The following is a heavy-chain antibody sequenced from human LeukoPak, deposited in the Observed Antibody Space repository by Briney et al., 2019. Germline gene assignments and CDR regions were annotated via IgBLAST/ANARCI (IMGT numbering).Heavy chain of an antibody. Sequence: PSETLSLTCTVSGGSISSSSYYWGWIRQPPGKGLEWIGSIYYSGSTYYNPSLKSRVTISVDTSKNQFSLKLSSVTAADTAVYYCARGECSYGPWYFDYWGQGTLVTVSS. J-gene: IGHJ4*02. D-gene: IGHD5-18*01. CDR3: ARGECSYGPWYFDY. CDR2: IYYSGST. V-gene: IGHV4-39*07. CDR1: GGSISSSSYY.